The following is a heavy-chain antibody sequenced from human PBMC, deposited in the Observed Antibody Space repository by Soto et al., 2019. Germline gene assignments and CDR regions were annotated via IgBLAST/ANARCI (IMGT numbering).Heavy chain of an antibody. CDR1: GYTFTMSG. CDR3: AREGPRPYYYYGMDV. J-gene: IGHJ6*02. CDR2: ISCYNGNT. V-gene: IGHV1-18*01. Sequence: ASVKVSCKSSGYTFTMSGISWVRHAPGQGLEWMGWISCYNGNTNYEQKFQDRVTMTTDTSTNTAYMELRSLRSDDTAVYYCAREGPRPYYYYGMDVWGQGTTVTVSS.